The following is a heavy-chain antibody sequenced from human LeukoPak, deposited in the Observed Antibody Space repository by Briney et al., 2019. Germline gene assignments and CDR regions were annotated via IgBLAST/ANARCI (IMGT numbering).Heavy chain of an antibody. CDR1: GGSISNNSDY. CDR3: ARLTRTTAAGSIPFDY. CDR2: IYYSATT. J-gene: IGHJ4*02. V-gene: IGHV4-39*01. Sequence: SETLSLTCTVSGGSISNNSDYWGWIRQPPGKGLEWIGSIYYSATTFYNPSLKSRVTISVDTSKNQFSLRLSSVTAADTAVYYCARLTRTTAAGSIPFDYWGQGTLVTVSS. D-gene: IGHD6-13*01.